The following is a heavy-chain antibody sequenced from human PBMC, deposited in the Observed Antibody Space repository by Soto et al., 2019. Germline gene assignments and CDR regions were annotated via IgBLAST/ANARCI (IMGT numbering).Heavy chain of an antibody. CDR1: GITISNYP. D-gene: IGHD3-22*01. Sequence: EVQLLESGGGLVQPGGSLRLSCAASGITISNYPMSWVRQAPGKGLDWVSGISGSGDRTYYGDSAKGRFTISKDISKISLCLQLDSLGVEDTAVYFCVKDDGGYPSTAPHWGQGTLVTVSS. CDR3: VKDDGGYPSTAPH. V-gene: IGHV3-23*01. J-gene: IGHJ4*02. CDR2: ISGSGDRT.